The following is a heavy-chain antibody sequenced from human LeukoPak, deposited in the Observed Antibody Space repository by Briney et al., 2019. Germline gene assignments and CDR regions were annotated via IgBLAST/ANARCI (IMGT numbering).Heavy chain of an antibody. CDR2: IYYSGST. Sequence: SETLSLTCTVSGVSISSSSYYWGWLRQPPGKGLEWIGSIYYSGSTYYNPSLKSRVTISVDTSKNQFSLKLSSVTAADTAVYYCARHGSLYYDFWSGQNLYYFDYWGQGTLVTVSS. D-gene: IGHD3-3*01. V-gene: IGHV4-39*01. J-gene: IGHJ4*02. CDR1: GVSISSSSYY. CDR3: ARHGSLYYDFWSGQNLYYFDY.